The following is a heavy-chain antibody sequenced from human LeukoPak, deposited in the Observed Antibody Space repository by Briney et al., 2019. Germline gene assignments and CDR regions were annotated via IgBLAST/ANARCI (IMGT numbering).Heavy chain of an antibody. J-gene: IGHJ4*02. Sequence: WASVKVSCKASGYXFTDYYIHWVRQAPGQGLEWMGWINPNSGGTNYAQKFQGRATMTRDTSISTAYMELTRLRSDDTAVYYCARDNGDYWFDYWGQGTLVTVSS. D-gene: IGHD4-17*01. CDR1: GYXFTDYY. V-gene: IGHV1-2*02. CDR3: ARDNGDYWFDY. CDR2: INPNSGGT.